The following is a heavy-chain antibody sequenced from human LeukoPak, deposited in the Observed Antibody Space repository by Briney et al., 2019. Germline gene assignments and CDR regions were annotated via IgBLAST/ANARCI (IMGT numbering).Heavy chain of an antibody. CDR1: GFTFSSYN. V-gene: IGHV3-48*01. CDR2: ISSSSSSI. D-gene: IGHD5-18*01. J-gene: IGHJ3*02. Sequence: GGSLRLSCAASGFTFSSYNMNWVRQAPGKGLEWVSYISSSSSSIYYADSVKGRFTISRDNSKNTLYLQMNSLRAEDTAVYYCAKGVYSYGFHDAFDIWGQGTMVTVSS. CDR3: AKGVYSYGFHDAFDI.